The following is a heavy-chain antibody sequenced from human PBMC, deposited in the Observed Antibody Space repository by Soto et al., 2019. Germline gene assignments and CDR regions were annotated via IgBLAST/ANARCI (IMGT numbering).Heavy chain of an antibody. CDR3: ARAGQYYEASGYAN. CDR1: GYSFATSG. J-gene: IGHJ4*02. V-gene: IGHV1-18*01. CDR2: ISAYNGNS. Sequence: QVKLVQSGAEVKKPGASIKVSCKASGYSFATSGMTWVRQAPGQGLEWVGWISAYNGNSNYDQNLQDRVTMTTDTSTTPAHLELRNLRSDDSAVYYCARAGQYYEASGYANLGQGTLVNVSS. D-gene: IGHD3-22*01.